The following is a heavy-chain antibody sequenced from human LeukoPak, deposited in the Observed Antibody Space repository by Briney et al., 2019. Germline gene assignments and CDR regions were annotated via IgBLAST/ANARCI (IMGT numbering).Heavy chain of an antibody. J-gene: IGHJ4*02. V-gene: IGHV4-59*08. Sequence: PSDTLSLTCTVSGRSISSYYWRWIPQPPGKGLEWIGYIYYSGDTNYNPSLKSRVTISVDTSKNQFSLKLSSVTAADTAVYYCARQAKGSANYFDYWGQGTLVTVSS. CDR1: GRSISSYY. CDR2: IYYSGDT. CDR3: ARQAKGSANYFDY.